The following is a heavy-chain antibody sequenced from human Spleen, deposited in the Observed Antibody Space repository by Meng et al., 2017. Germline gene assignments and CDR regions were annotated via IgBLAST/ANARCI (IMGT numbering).Heavy chain of an antibody. V-gene: IGHV4-31*03. D-gene: IGHD2/OR15-2a*01. CDR2: IYYTESS. Sequence: SETLSLTCTVSGDSITNVDYYWSWIRQHPEKGLEWIAYIYYTESSYYNPTLKSRLTMSVDTSKNQFSLTLSSVTASDTAVYFCARARSPFRGISFFDYWGQGSLVTVSS. J-gene: IGHJ4*02. CDR3: ARARSPFRGISFFDY. CDR1: GDSITNVDYY.